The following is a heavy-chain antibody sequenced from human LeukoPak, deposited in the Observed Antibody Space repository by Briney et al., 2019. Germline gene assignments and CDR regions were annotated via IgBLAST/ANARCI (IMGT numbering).Heavy chain of an antibody. CDR1: GGSISSGCYY. CDR2: IYTSGST. D-gene: IGHD3-3*01. CDR3: ARVSGYYDFWSGYYAFDI. J-gene: IGHJ3*02. V-gene: IGHV4-61*02. Sequence: PSETLSLTCTVSGGSISSGCYYWRWIRQPAGKGLEWIGRIYTSGSTNYNPSLKSRVTISVDTSKNQFSLKLSSVTAADTAVYYCARVSGYYDFWSGYYAFDIWGQGTMVTVSS.